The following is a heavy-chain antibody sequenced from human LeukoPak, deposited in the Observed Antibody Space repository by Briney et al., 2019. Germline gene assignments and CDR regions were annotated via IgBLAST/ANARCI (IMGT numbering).Heavy chain of an antibody. J-gene: IGHJ4*02. CDR3: ARGGPSNGDYSSFDY. V-gene: IGHV3-53*01. CDR1: GFNVSSYF. Sequence: GGSLRLSCAASGFNVSSYFMSWVRQAPGKGLEWVSVIHSGGSTYYADSVKGRFTISRDNSKNTLYLQMSSLRAEDTAVYSCARGGPSNGDYSSFDYWGQGTLVTVSS. D-gene: IGHD4-17*01. CDR2: IHSGGST.